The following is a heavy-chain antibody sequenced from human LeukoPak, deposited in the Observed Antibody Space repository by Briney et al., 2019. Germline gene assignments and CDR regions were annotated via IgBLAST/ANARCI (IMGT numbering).Heavy chain of an antibody. V-gene: IGHV1-18*01. CDR1: GYTFTSYG. CDR3: ARRNTIAAAAQENWFDP. Sequence: ASVKVSCKASGYTFTSYGISWVRQAPGQGLEWMGWISAYNGNTNYAQKLQGRVTMTTDTSTSTAYMELRSLRSDDTAVYYCARRNTIAAAAQENWFDPWGQGTLVTVSS. D-gene: IGHD6-13*01. CDR2: ISAYNGNT. J-gene: IGHJ5*02.